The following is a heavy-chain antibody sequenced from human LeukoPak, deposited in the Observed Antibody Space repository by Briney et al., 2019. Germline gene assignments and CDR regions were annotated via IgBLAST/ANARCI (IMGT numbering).Heavy chain of an antibody. CDR2: ISYDGSNK. CDR1: GFTFSSYG. D-gene: IGHD3-10*01. V-gene: IGHV3-30*18. J-gene: IGHJ4*02. CDR3: ANTGSGSSQY. Sequence: GRSLRLSCAASGFTFSSYGMHWVRQAPGKGLEWVAVISYDGSNKYYADCVKGRFTISRDNSKNTLYLQMNSLRAEDTAVYYCANTGSGSSQYWGQGTLVTVSS.